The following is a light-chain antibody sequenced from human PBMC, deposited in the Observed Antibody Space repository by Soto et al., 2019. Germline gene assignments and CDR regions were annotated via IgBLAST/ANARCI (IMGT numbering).Light chain of an antibody. V-gene: IGLV2-14*03. CDR2: DVS. CDR3: SPYTTSSTYV. Sequence: SALTQPASVSGSPGQSITISCTGTSSDVGGYNYVSWYQQHPGKAPKLMIYDVSNRPSGVSNRFSGFKSGNTASLTISGLHAEDEADYYCSPYTTSSTYVFGTGTKVTVL. CDR1: SSDVGGYNY. J-gene: IGLJ1*01.